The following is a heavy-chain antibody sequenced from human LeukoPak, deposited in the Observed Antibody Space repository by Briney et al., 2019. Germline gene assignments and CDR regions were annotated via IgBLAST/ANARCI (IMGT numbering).Heavy chain of an antibody. J-gene: IGHJ4*02. CDR2: ISGSGGST. V-gene: IGHV3-23*01. CDR3: ANLGRRVYQQYYYDSSGYVDY. D-gene: IGHD3-22*01. Sequence: PGGSLRLSCAASGFTFSSYAMSWVRQAPGKGLEWVSAISGSGGSTYYADSVKGRFTISRDNSKNTLYLQMNSLRAEDTAVYYCANLGRRVYQQYYYDSSGYVDYWGQGTLVTVSS. CDR1: GFTFSSYA.